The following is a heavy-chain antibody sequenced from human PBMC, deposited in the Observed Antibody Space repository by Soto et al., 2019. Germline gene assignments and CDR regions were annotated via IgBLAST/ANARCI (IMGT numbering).Heavy chain of an antibody. D-gene: IGHD4-17*01. V-gene: IGHV3-13*01. CDR3: ARATSTGYGGGFDP. Sequence: EVQLVESGGGLLQPGGSLRLSCAASGFTFSSYDMPWVRQATGKGLEWVSAIGTAGDTYYPGSVKGRFTISRENAKNSLYLQMNSLRAGDTAVYYCARATSTGYGGGFDPWGQGTLVTVSS. CDR2: IGTAGDT. J-gene: IGHJ5*02. CDR1: GFTFSSYD.